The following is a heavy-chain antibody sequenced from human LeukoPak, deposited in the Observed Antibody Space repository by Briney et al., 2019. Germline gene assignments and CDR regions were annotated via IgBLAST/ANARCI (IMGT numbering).Heavy chain of an antibody. Sequence: GGSLRLSCAAPGFTFSINPMRWVCQALGRGLGRVSAINGRGGSTSYAHSVKGRFTISRDNSKTTLNLKITSLRAEDTAVNNCAKRGNGYNPRLYYFNYWGQGTLVTVSS. CDR3: AKRGNGYNPRLYYFNY. D-gene: IGHD5-24*01. J-gene: IGHJ4*02. CDR1: GFTFSINP. CDR2: INGRGGST. V-gene: IGHV3-23*01.